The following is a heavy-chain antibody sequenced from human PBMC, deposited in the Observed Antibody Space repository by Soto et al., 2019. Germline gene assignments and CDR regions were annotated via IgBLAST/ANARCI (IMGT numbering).Heavy chain of an antibody. J-gene: IGHJ5*02. CDR1: GGSITSNGYY. CDR2: ISYSGST. V-gene: IGHV4-31*03. D-gene: IGHD1-1*01. CDR3: ARMEQDWFDP. Sequence: QVQLQESGPGLVKPSQTLSLTCTVSGGSITSNGYYWSWIRQHPGKGLEYIGYISYSGSTSYNPSLKSRVSISLDMSKNQFSLRLSSVTAADTAVYYCARMEQDWFDPWGQGTLVTVSS.